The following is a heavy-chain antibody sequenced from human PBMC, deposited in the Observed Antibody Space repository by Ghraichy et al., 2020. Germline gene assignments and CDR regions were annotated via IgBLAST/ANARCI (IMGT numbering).Heavy chain of an antibody. V-gene: IGHV1-46*01. Sequence: ASVKVSCKASGYTFTSYYMHWVRQAPGQGLEWMGIINPSGGSTSYAQKFQGRVTMTRDTSTSTVYMELSSLRSEDTAVYYCAREAGTTVTTSGSYFDYWGQGTLVTVSS. CDR3: AREAGTTVTTSGSYFDY. D-gene: IGHD4-17*01. CDR2: INPSGGST. CDR1: GYTFTSYY. J-gene: IGHJ4*02.